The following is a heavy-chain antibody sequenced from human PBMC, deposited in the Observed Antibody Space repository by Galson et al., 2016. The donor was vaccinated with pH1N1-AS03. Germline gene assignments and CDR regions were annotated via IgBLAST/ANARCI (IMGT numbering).Heavy chain of an antibody. D-gene: IGHD3-16*01. CDR1: GYRFTNYW. V-gene: IGHV5-51*03. CDR3: ARPRLNYFDN. J-gene: IGHJ4*02. CDR2: IYPGNSDS. Sequence: QSGAEVKKPGESLKISCKGSGYRFTNYWIGWVRQMPGKGLEWMGIIYPGNSDSRYSKSFQGQVTISADTFISTVYLQWSSLQASDTAMYYCARPRLNYFDNWGQGTLVTVSS.